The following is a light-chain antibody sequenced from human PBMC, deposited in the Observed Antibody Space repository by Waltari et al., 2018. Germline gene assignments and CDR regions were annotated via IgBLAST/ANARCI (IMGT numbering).Light chain of an antibody. CDR3: SSYTTSTTLL. J-gene: IGLJ1*01. CDR1: STDVCPFTF. Sequence: QSALPQPPSVSGSPGQSITISCTGSSTDVCPFTFVSWYQQHPGKVPKLILYDVGNRPSGISHRFSASKSGNTASLTISGLQEEDEGEYYCSSYTTSTTLLFGTGTRLTVL. CDR2: DVG. V-gene: IGLV2-14*01.